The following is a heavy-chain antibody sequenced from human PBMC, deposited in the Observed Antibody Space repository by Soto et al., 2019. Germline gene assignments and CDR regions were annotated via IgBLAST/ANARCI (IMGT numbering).Heavy chain of an antibody. J-gene: IGHJ6*02. V-gene: IGHV3-66*01. D-gene: IGHD3-3*01. CDR2: IYSGGST. Sequence: PGGSLRLSCAASGFTVSSNYMSWVRQAPGKGLEWVSVIYSGGSTYYADSVKGRFTISRDNSKNTLYLQMNSLRAEDTAVYYCARYAPDFWSGYTYYYGMDVWGQGTTVTVS. CDR3: ARYAPDFWSGYTYYYGMDV. CDR1: GFTVSSNY.